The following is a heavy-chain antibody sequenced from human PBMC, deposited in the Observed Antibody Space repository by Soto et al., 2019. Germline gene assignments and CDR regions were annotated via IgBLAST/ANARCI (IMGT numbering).Heavy chain of an antibody. D-gene: IGHD3-22*01. CDR1: GYIFTNHY. Sequence: QVQLVQSGAEVKKPGASVKVSCKASGYIFTNHYIHWVRQAPGQGLEWMGIINPSGGSTNYLQKFQGRVTMNRDAYTSTVYMELSSLRSEDTAVYFCARADYYDSSGLYYYSWGQCTLVTVSS. CDR2: INPSGGST. CDR3: ARADYYDSSGLYYYS. V-gene: IGHV1-46*01. J-gene: IGHJ1*01.